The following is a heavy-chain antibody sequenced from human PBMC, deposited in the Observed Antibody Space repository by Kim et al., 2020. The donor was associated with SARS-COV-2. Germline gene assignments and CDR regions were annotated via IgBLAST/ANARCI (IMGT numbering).Heavy chain of an antibody. Sequence: GGSLRLSCAASGFTFSNYAMTWVRQVPGKGLEWVSAISGSGGSTYYADSVKGRFTISRDNSKNTLYLQMNSLRAEDTAVYYCAKVEVAMVRVVIMIWGQGTLVTVSS. J-gene: IGHJ4*02. V-gene: IGHV3-23*01. D-gene: IGHD3-10*01. CDR1: GFTFSNYA. CDR3: AKVEVAMVRVVIMI. CDR2: ISGSGGST.